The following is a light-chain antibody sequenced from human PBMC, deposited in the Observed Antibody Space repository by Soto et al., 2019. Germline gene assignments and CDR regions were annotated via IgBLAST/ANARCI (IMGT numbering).Light chain of an antibody. CDR3: QQRSNWPRGFT. J-gene: IGKJ3*01. CDR1: QSVSSY. CDR2: DAS. V-gene: IGKV3-11*01. Sequence: EIVLTQSPATLSLSPGERATLSCRASQSVSSYLAWYQQKPGQAPRLLIYDASNRATGIPARFSGSGSGTDFTLTISSLEPEDFAVYSCQQRSNWPRGFTFGPGTKVDIK.